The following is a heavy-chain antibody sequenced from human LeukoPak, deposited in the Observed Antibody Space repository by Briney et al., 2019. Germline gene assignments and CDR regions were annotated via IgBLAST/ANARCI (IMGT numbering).Heavy chain of an antibody. CDR2: IIPIFGTA. J-gene: IGHJ5*02. CDR3: ALPRGRTNWFDP. V-gene: IGHV1-69*05. Sequence: ASVKVSCKASGYTFTSYYIHWVRQAPGQGLEWMGRIIPIFGTANYAQKFQGRVTITTDESTSTAYMELSSLRSEDTAVYYCALPRGRTNWFDPWGQGTLVTVSS. CDR1: GYTFTSYY. D-gene: IGHD1-14*01.